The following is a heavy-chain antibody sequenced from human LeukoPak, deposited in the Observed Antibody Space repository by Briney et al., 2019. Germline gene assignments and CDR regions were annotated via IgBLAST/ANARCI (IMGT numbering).Heavy chain of an antibody. V-gene: IGHV1-2*02. Sequence: ASVKVSCKASGYTFTGYYMHWVRQAPGQGLEWMGWINPNSGGTNYTQKFQGRVTMNRDTSISTAYMELSRLRSDDTAVYYCARESEEMATMGGYWGQGTLVTVSS. CDR3: ARESEEMATMGGY. CDR2: INPNSGGT. CDR1: GYTFTGYY. D-gene: IGHD5-24*01. J-gene: IGHJ4*02.